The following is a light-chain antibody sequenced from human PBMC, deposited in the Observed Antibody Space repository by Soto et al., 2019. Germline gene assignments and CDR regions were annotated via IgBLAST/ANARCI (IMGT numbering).Light chain of an antibody. V-gene: IGLV2-14*01. CDR3: SSLTSSSTSEL. CDR1: SSDVGGYNY. J-gene: IGLJ2*01. CDR2: GVT. Sequence: QSALTQPASVSGSPGQSITISCTGTSSDVGGYNYVSWYQQHPGQAPKLMIYGVTNRPSGISNRFSGSKSGNTASLTISGLQAEDEADYYCSSLTSSSTSELFGGGTTLTVL.